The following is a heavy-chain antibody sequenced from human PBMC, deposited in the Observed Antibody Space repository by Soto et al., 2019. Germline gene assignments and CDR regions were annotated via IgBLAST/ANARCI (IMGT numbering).Heavy chain of an antibody. D-gene: IGHD3-10*01. V-gene: IGHV3-33*01. CDR3: ARERVRGVIRDPTFGY. CDR1: GFTFSSYG. J-gene: IGHJ4*02. Sequence: GGSLRLSCAASGFTFSSYGMHWVRQAPGKGLEWVAVIWYDGSNKYYADSVKGRFTISRDNSKNTLYLQMNSLRAEDTAVYYCARERVRGVIRDPTFGYWGQGTLVTVSS. CDR2: IWYDGSNK.